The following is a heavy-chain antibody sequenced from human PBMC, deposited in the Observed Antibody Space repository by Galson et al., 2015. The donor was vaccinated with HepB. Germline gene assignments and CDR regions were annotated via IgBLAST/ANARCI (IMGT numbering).Heavy chain of an antibody. CDR1: GGTFSSYA. CDR2: IIPIFGTA. D-gene: IGHD2-2*01. V-gene: IGHV1-69*13. CDR3: ARESCSSTSCYSGFMP. Sequence: SVKVSCKASGGTFSSYAISWVRQAPGQGLEWMGGIIPIFGTANYAQKFQGRVTITADESTSTAYMELSSLRSEDTAVYYCARESCSSTSCYSGFMPWGQGTLVTVSS. J-gene: IGHJ5*02.